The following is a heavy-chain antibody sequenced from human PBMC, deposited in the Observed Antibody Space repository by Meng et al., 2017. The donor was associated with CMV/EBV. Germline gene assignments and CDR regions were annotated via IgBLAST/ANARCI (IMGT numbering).Heavy chain of an antibody. CDR1: GFTFSSYS. D-gene: IGHD6-13*01. CDR3: ARDGAAAGYYYYYGMDV. Sequence: GESLKISCAASGFTFSSYSMNWVRQAPGKGLEWVSSISSSSSYIYYADSVKGRFTISRDNAKNSLYLQMNSLRAEDMAVYYCARDGAAAGYYYYYGMDVWGQGTTVTVSS. CDR2: ISSSSSYI. J-gene: IGHJ6*02. V-gene: IGHV3-21*01.